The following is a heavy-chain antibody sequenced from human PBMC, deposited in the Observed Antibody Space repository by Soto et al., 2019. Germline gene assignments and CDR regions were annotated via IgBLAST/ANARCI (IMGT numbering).Heavy chain of an antibody. CDR3: ARDERFGWFGEVLSGMDV. D-gene: IGHD3-10*01. CDR1: GFTFSSYG. CDR2: ISYDGSNK. J-gene: IGHJ6*02. V-gene: IGHV3-30*03. Sequence: GGSLRLSCAASGFTFSSYGMHWVRQAPGKGLEWVAVISYDGSNKFYTDTVKGRFTISRDNSKNTLSLQMNSLRAEDTAVYYCARDERFGWFGEVLSGMDVWGQGTTVTVSS.